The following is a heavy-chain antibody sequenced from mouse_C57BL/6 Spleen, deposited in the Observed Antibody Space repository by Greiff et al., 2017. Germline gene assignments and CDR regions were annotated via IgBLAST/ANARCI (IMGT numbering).Heavy chain of an antibody. Sequence: DVMLVESEGGLVPPGSSMKLSCTAPGFTFSDYYMAWVRQVPEKGLEWVANINYDGSSTYYLDSLKSRFIISRDNAKNILYLQMSSLKSEDTATYYCARAIITTPPARDYFDYWGQGTTLTVSS. J-gene: IGHJ2*01. D-gene: IGHD1-1*01. CDR2: INYDGSST. V-gene: IGHV5-16*01. CDR1: GFTFSDYY. CDR3: ARAIITTPPARDYFDY.